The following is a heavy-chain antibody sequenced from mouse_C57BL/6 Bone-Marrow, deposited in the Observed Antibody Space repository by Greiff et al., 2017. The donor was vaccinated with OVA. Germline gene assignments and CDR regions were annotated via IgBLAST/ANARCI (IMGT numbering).Heavy chain of an antibody. CDR3: ARSDGYDSSFAY. V-gene: IGHV1-55*01. J-gene: IGHJ3*01. Sequence: QVQLKQPGAELVKPGASVKMSCKASGYTFTSYWITWVKQRPGQGLEWIGDIYPGSGSTNYNEKFKSKATLTVDTSSSTAYMQLSSLTSEDSAVYYCARSDGYDSSFAYWGQGTLVTVSA. D-gene: IGHD2-2*01. CDR2: IYPGSGST. CDR1: GYTFTSYW.